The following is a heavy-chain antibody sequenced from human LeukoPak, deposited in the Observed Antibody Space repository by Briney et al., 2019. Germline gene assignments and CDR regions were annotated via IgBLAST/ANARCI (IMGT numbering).Heavy chain of an antibody. CDR3: ARRRYYYDSSGYYYDLFDY. CDR1: GYSFTSYW. J-gene: IGHJ4*02. D-gene: IGHD3-22*01. CDR2: IYPGDSHT. Sequence: GESLKISRKGSGYSFTSYWIGWVRQMPGKGLEWMGIIYPGDSHTRYSPSFQGQVTISADKSISTAYLQWSSLKASDTAMYYCARRRYYYDSSGYYYDLFDYWGQGTLVTVSS. V-gene: IGHV5-51*01.